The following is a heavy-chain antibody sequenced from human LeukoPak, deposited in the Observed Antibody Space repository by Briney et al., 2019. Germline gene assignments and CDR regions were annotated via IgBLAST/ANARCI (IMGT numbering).Heavy chain of an antibody. CDR1: GFTFSSYS. CDR2: ISSSSSYI. Sequence: GSLRLSCAASGFTFSSYSMNWVRQAPGKGLEWVSSISSSSSYIYYADSVKGRFTISRDNAKNSLYLQMNSLRAEDTAVYYCARAWGNSGYDSPEYYFDYWGQGTLVTVSS. D-gene: IGHD5-12*01. J-gene: IGHJ4*02. V-gene: IGHV3-21*01. CDR3: ARAWGNSGYDSPEYYFDY.